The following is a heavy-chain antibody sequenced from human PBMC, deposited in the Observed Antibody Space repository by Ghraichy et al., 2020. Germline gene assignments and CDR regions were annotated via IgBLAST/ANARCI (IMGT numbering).Heavy chain of an antibody. V-gene: IGHV3-23*01. CDR2: ISGSGGST. Sequence: LSLTCAASGFTFSSYAMSWVRQAPGKGLEWVSAISGSGGSTYYADSVKGRFTISRDNSKNTLYLQMNSLRAEDTALYYCAKDYCSSTSCYNWFDPWGQGTLVTVSS. CDR1: GFTFSSYA. CDR3: AKDYCSSTSCYNWFDP. J-gene: IGHJ5*02. D-gene: IGHD2-2*01.